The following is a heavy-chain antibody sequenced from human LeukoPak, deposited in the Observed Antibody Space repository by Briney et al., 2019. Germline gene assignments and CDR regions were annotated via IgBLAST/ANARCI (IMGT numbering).Heavy chain of an antibody. J-gene: IGHJ4*02. CDR3: ARVICSGGSCRFDY. Sequence: SETLSLTCTVSGGSISSSSYYWGWIRQPPGKGLEWIGSIYYSGSTYYNPSLKSRVTISVDTSKNQFSLKLNSVTAADTAVYYCARVICSGGSCRFDYWGQGTLVTVSS. CDR1: GGSISSSSYY. D-gene: IGHD2-15*01. V-gene: IGHV4-39*07. CDR2: IYYSGST.